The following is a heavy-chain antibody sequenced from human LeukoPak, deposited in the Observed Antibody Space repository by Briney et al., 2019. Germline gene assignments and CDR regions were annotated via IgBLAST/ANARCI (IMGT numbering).Heavy chain of an antibody. Sequence: PGGSLRLSCAASGLTFSGYWMNWVRQAPGKGLEWVASIKPGGSEKYYVDSVKGRFTISRDNAKKSLYLQMTSLRDEDTAVYYCARGSGDYSGQGTLVTVSS. CDR1: GLTFSGYW. J-gene: IGHJ4*02. V-gene: IGHV3-7*04. CDR3: ARGSGDY. CDR2: IKPGGSEK.